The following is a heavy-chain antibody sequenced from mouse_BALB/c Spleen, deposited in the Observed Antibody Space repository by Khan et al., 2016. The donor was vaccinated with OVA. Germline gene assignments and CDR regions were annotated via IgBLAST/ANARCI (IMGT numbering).Heavy chain of an antibody. J-gene: IGHJ3*01. CDR3: VRDGAYHRNDGWIAY. CDR2: INPSNGYT. V-gene: IGHV1-4*01. Sequence: QVQLQQSGAELARPGASVKMSCKASGYTFISYTIHWIKKRPGQGLEWIGYINPSNGYTNYNQKFKDKATLTTDKSSTTAYLQLSSLTSDDSAVYNSVRDGAYHRNDGWIAYWGQGTLVTVSA. D-gene: IGHD2-14*01. CDR1: GYTFISYT.